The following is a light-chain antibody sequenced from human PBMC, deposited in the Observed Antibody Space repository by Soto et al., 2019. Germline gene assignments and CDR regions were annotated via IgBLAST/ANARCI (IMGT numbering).Light chain of an antibody. CDR1: SGHSNYA. J-gene: IGLJ2*01. Sequence: QPVLTQSPSASASLGASVKLTCTLSSGHSNYAIAWHQQQSEKGPRYLMKLNSDGSHSKGDGIPDRFSGSSSGAERYVTISGLQSEDEADYYCQTWGSGIVVFGGGTKLTVL. V-gene: IGLV4-69*01. CDR2: LNSDGSH. CDR3: QTWGSGIVV.